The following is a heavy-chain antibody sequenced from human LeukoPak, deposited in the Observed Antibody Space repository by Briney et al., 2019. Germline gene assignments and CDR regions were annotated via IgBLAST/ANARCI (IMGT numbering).Heavy chain of an antibody. CDR2: LSPNTGGT. CDR1: GYTFTNYY. CDR3: ASLRLIDY. J-gene: IGHJ4*02. V-gene: IGHV1-2*02. D-gene: IGHD5-12*01. Sequence: GASVKVSCKASGYTFTNYYMHWVRQAPGQGLEWMGWLSPNTGGTNYAQKFQGRVTMTRDTSISTAYMELSRLRSDDTAVYYCASLRLIDYWGQGTLVNVSS.